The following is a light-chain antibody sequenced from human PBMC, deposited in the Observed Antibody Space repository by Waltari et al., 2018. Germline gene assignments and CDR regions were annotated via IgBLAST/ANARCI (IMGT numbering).Light chain of an antibody. CDR3: QQYNNWPQT. Sequence: EIVMTQSPATLSVSPGERATLPCRASQSVSSSLAWYQQKPGQAPRLLIYGASTRATGIPARFSGSGSGTEFTLTISSLQSEDFAVYYCQQYNNWPQTFGQGTKVEIK. CDR1: QSVSSS. CDR2: GAS. V-gene: IGKV3-15*01. J-gene: IGKJ1*01.